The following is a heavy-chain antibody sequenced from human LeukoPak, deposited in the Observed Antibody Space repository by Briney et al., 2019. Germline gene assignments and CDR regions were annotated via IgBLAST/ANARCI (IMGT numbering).Heavy chain of an antibody. CDR3: ARDEGWGLFDY. Sequence: SETLSLTCAVSGGSISSGGYSWSWIRQPPGKGLEWIGYIYYSGSTNYNPSLKSRVTISVDTSKNQFSLKLSSVTAADTAVYYCARDEGWGLFDYWGQGTLVTVSS. D-gene: IGHD6-19*01. V-gene: IGHV4-61*08. CDR1: GGSISSGGYS. J-gene: IGHJ4*02. CDR2: IYYSGST.